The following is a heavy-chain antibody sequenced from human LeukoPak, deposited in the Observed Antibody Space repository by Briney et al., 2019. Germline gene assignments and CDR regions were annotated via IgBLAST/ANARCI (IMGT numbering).Heavy chain of an antibody. V-gene: IGHV5-51*01. CDR1: GYSFTSYW. D-gene: IGHD2-15*01. J-gene: IGHJ3*02. Sequence: GESLKISCKGSGYSFTSYWIGLVRQMPGKGLEWMGIIYPGDSDTRYSPSFQGQVTISADKSISTAYLQWSSLKASDTAMYYCARQSYCSGGSCYSAFDIWGQGTMVTVSS. CDR2: IYPGDSDT. CDR3: ARQSYCSGGSCYSAFDI.